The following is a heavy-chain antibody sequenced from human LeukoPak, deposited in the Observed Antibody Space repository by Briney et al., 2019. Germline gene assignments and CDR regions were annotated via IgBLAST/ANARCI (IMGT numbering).Heavy chain of an antibody. Sequence: GASVKVSCKASGYTFISYDVNWVRQATGQGPEWMGWMNPNSGNTGYAQKFQGRVTMTRNTSITTAYMELSSLRSEDTAVYYCATTDGYDSSGYFSHPTLNFDYWGQGTLVTVSS. V-gene: IGHV1-8*01. CDR1: GYTFISYD. CDR3: ATTDGYDSSGYFSHPTLNFDY. D-gene: IGHD3-22*01. J-gene: IGHJ4*02. CDR2: MNPNSGNT.